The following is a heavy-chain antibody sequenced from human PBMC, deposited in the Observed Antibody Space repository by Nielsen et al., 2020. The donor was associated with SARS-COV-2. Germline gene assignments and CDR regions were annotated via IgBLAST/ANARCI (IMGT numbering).Heavy chain of an antibody. Sequence: GGSLRLSCAASGFTFSSYSMNWVRQAPGKGLEWVSSISSSSSYIYYADSVKGRFTISRDNAKNSLYLQMNSLRAEDTAVYYCASRNHYYYYGMDVWGQGTTVTVSS. CDR2: ISSSSSYI. J-gene: IGHJ6*02. CDR1: GFTFSSYS. V-gene: IGHV3-21*01. CDR3: ASRNHYYYYGMDV.